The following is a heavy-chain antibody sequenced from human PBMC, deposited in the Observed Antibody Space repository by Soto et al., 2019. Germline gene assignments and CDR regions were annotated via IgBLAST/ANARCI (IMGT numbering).Heavy chain of an antibody. CDR1: GLNFSSYA. V-gene: IGHV3-23*01. D-gene: IGHD6-19*01. CDR2: IGGRGDST. Sequence: PGGSLRLSCTASGLNFSSYAMSWVRTAPGKGLEWVSAIGGRGDSTYYADSVKGRFTISRDNSRDTLYLQMNSLRAEDTAVYYCAKDLIYGYNSGRPFDYWGQGTLVTVSS. J-gene: IGHJ4*02. CDR3: AKDLIYGYNSGRPFDY.